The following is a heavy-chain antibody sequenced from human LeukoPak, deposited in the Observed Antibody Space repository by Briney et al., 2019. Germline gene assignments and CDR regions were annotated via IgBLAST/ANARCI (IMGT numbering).Heavy chain of an antibody. V-gene: IGHV1-18*01. D-gene: IGHD3-3*01. CDR2: ISDYNGNT. CDR1: GYTFTSYG. J-gene: IGHJ3*02. Sequence: ASVKVSCKASGYTFTSYGISWVRQAPGQGLEWMGWISDYNGNTNYAQKLQGRVTMTTDTSTSTAYMELRSLRSDDTAVYYCARALYDFWSGYFLMGHDAFDIWGQGTMVTVSS. CDR3: ARALYDFWSGYFLMGHDAFDI.